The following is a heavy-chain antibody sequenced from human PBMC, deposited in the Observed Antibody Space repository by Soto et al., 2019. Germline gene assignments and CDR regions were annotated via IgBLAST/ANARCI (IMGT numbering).Heavy chain of an antibody. V-gene: IGHV3-30*18. CDR1: GFTFSSYG. J-gene: IGHJ4*02. D-gene: IGHD2-15*01. Sequence: QVQLVESGGGVVQPGRSLRLSCAASGFTFSSYGMHWVRQAPGKGLEWVAVISYDGSNKYYADSVKGRFTISRDNSKNTLYLQMNSLRAEDTAVYYCAKDRDPYCSGGSCILGYWGQGTLVTVSS. CDR2: ISYDGSNK. CDR3: AKDRDPYCSGGSCILGY.